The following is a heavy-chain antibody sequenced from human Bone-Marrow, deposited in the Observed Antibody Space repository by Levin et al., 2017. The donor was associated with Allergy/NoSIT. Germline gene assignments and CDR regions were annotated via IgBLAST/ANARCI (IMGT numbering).Heavy chain of an antibody. CDR2: VTPFNGNT. D-gene: IGHD3-22*01. CDR1: GYSFSDRF. Sequence: GASVKVSCKASGYSFSDRFLHWVRQAPGQAIEWMAWVTPFNGNTKYAEKFQERLMFTRDRSMTTVYMELSSLRSEDTAIYYCANRFASSGFQFESLDIWGQGTMVTVSS. V-gene: IGHV1-45*02. CDR3: ANRFASSGFQFESLDI. J-gene: IGHJ3*02.